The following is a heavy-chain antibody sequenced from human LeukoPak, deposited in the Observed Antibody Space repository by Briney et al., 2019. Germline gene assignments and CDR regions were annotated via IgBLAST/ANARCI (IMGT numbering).Heavy chain of an antibody. CDR3: AKESSYCSSTSCYFFDY. D-gene: IGHD2-2*01. CDR2: ISWNSGSI. CDR1: GFTFDDYA. J-gene: IGHJ4*02. V-gene: IGHV3-9*01. Sequence: GGSLRLSCAASGFTFDDYAMHWVRRAPGKGLEWVSGISWNSGSIGYADSVKGRFTISRDNAKNSLYLQMNSLRAEDTALYYCAKESSYCSSTSCYFFDYWGQGTLVTVSS.